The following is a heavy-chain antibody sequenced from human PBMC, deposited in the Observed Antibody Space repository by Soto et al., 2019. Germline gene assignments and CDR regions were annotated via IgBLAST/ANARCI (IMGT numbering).Heavy chain of an antibody. D-gene: IGHD5-12*01. CDR1: GGSISSSSYY. CDR2: IYYSGST. J-gene: IGHJ4*02. Sequence: SETLSLTCTVSGGSISSSSYYWGWIRQPPGKGLEWIGSIYYSGSTYYNPSLKSRVTISVDTSKNQFSLKRSSVTAADTAVYYCAETTYSGYDYGYFDYWGQGTLVTVSS. V-gene: IGHV4-39*01. CDR3: AETTYSGYDYGYFDY.